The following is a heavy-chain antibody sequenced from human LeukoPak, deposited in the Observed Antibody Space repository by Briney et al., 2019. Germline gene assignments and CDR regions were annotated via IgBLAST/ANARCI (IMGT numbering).Heavy chain of an antibody. V-gene: IGHV4-59*01. Sequence: SETLSLTCTVSGGSISIYYWSWIRQPPGKGLEWIGYIYNSGSTIYNPSLRSRVTISVDTSKNQYSLKLNSVTAADTAVYYCVRDRELTYWSQGTLVTVSS. J-gene: IGHJ4*02. CDR2: IYNSGST. D-gene: IGHD1-26*01. CDR3: VRDRELTY. CDR1: GGSISIYY.